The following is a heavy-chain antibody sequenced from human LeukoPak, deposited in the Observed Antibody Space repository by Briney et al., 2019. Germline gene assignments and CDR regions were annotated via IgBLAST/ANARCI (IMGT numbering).Heavy chain of an antibody. D-gene: IGHD5-18*01. CDR3: AKGRIQTYMAPEY. V-gene: IGHV3-23*01. Sequence: PGGSLRLSCAGSAFSFGSFGMIWVRQAPGKGLEWVSAISDTGDSTFYADSVKGRFTISRDNSKNTLYLRMNSLRAEDTAVYYCAKGRIQTYMAPEYWGQGTLVTVSS. CDR2: ISDTGDST. J-gene: IGHJ4*02. CDR1: AFSFGSFG.